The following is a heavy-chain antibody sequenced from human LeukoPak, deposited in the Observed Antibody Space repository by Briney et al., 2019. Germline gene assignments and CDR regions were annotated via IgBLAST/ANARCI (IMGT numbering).Heavy chain of an antibody. CDR1: GYTFTSYG. D-gene: IGHD5-24*01. V-gene: IGHV1-18*01. Sequence: GASVKVSCKASGYTFTSYGISWVRQAPGQGLEWMGWISAYNGNTNYAQKLQGRVTVTTDTSTSTAYMELRSLRSDDTAVYYCARAKSRGDLGYFDYWGQGTLVTVSS. CDR2: ISAYNGNT. J-gene: IGHJ4*02. CDR3: ARAKSRGDLGYFDY.